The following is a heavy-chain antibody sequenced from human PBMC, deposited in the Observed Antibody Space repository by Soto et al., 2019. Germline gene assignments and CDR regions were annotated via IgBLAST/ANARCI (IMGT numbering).Heavy chain of an antibody. J-gene: IGHJ4*02. Sequence: ASGKVSCEASGGTFSSYSISWVRQAPGQGLEWMGGIIPIFGTANYAQKFQGRVTITADESTSTAYMELSNLRSEDTAVYYCARGPSGYSSSWYRRPNFDSWGQGTRVTVSS. V-gene: IGHV1-69*13. CDR1: GGTFSSYS. D-gene: IGHD6-13*01. CDR3: ARGPSGYSSSWYRRPNFDS. CDR2: IIPIFGTA.